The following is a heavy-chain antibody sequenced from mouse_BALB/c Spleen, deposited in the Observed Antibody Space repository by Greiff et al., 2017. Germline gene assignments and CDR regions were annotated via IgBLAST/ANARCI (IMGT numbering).Heavy chain of an antibody. CDR3: ARGYDYDPAWFAY. V-gene: IGHV1-87*01. D-gene: IGHD2-4*01. J-gene: IGHJ3*01. CDR2: IYPGDGDT. Sequence: QVQLKQSGAELARPGASVKLSCKASGYTFTSYWMQWVKQRPGQGLEWIGAIYPGDGDTRYTQKFKGKATLTADKSSSTAYMQLSSLASEDSAVYYCARGYDYDPAWFAYWGQGTLVTVSA. CDR1: GYTFTSYW.